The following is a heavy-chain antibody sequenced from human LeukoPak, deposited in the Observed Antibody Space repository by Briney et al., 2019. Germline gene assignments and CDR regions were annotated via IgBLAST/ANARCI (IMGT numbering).Heavy chain of an antibody. Sequence: PGGSLTLSCAASGFSFSTYNMKWVRQAPGKGLEWVSAISGSGGSTYYADSVKGRFTISRDNSKNTLYLQMNSLRAGDTAVYYCAKGGHYYDSSGREYFQLWGQGTLVTVSS. D-gene: IGHD3-22*01. V-gene: IGHV3-23*01. CDR2: ISGSGGST. J-gene: IGHJ1*01. CDR3: AKGGHYYDSSGREYFQL. CDR1: GFSFSTYN.